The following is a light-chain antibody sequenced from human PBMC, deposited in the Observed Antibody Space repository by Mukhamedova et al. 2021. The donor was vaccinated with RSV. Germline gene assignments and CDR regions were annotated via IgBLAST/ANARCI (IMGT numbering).Light chain of an antibody. J-gene: IGKJ5*01. Sequence: GERATLSCRASQSVSSDLAWYQQRPGQAPRLLIYGASTRATGIPARFSGSGSGTEFTLTISSLQSEDFAVYYCQQYNNWLSITFGQ. CDR1: QSVSSD. V-gene: IGKV3-15*01. CDR3: QQYNNWLSIT. CDR2: GAS.